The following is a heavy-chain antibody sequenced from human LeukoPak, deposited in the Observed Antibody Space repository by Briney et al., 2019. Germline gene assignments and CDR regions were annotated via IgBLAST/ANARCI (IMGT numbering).Heavy chain of an antibody. D-gene: IGHD6-13*01. CDR3: AQISLGSSSPHYGMDV. Sequence: ASVKVSCKASGYTFSSYVMHWVRQAPGQRLEWMGWINAGNGNTKYSQKFQGRVTITRDTSASTAYMELSSLRSEDTAVYYCAQISLGSSSPHYGMDVWGQGTTVTVSS. J-gene: IGHJ6*02. CDR2: INAGNGNT. V-gene: IGHV1-3*01. CDR1: GYTFSSYV.